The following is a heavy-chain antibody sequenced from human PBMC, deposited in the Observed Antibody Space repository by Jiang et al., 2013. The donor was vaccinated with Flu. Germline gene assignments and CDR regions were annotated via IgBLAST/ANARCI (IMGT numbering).Heavy chain of an antibody. Sequence: CKASGYTFTSYYMHWVRQAPGQGLEWMGIINPSGGSTSYAQKFQGRVTMTRDTSTSTVYMELSSLRSEDTAVYYCARDLAGSTSPNYGMDVWGQGTTVTVSS. CDR1: GYTFTSYY. D-gene: IGHD2-2*01. J-gene: IGHJ6*02. CDR2: INPSGGST. V-gene: IGHV1-46*03. CDR3: ARDLAGSTSPNYGMDV.